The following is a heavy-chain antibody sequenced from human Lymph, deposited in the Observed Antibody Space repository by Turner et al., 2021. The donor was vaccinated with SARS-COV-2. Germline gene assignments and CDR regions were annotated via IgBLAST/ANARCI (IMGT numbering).Heavy chain of an antibody. CDR3: ARGLGSSWYSGGFDY. V-gene: IGHV3-33*01. CDR1: GFTFSSYV. Sequence: QVQLVEFRGGAVQPGRSLTLSCLASGFTFSSYVMHWVRQAPGKGLEWVAVIWYDGSNKYYADSVKGRFTISRDNSKNTLYLQMNSLRAEDTAVYYCARGLGSSWYSGGFDYWGQGTLVTVSS. CDR2: IWYDGSNK. J-gene: IGHJ4*02. D-gene: IGHD6-13*01.